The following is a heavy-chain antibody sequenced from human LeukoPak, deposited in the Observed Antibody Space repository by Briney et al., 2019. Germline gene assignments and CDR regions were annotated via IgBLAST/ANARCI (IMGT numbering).Heavy chain of an antibody. CDR1: GYSFTSYW. D-gene: IGHD3-3*02. J-gene: IGHJ4*02. CDR3: ARQLGTAYLAFDI. Sequence: KPGESLKISCKGSGYSFTSYWIGWVRQMPGKGLEWMGIIYPGDSDTRYSPSFQGQVTTSADKSSSTAYLQWSSLKASDTAMYYCARQLGTAYLAFDIWGQGTLVTVSS. CDR2: IYPGDSDT. V-gene: IGHV5-51*01.